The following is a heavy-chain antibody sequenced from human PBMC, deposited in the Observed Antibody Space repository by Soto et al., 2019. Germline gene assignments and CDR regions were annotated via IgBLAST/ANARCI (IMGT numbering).Heavy chain of an antibody. Sequence: GGSLRLSCAASGFTFSSYAVSWVRQAPGKGPEWISSISGSGSTIYYADSVKGRFTISRDNSKNTLYLQMSSLRAEDTAVYYCAKVFYYYDSSGYYYFDYWGQGTLVTISS. D-gene: IGHD3-22*01. V-gene: IGHV3-23*01. CDR3: AKVFYYYDSSGYYYFDY. J-gene: IGHJ4*02. CDR1: GFTFSSYA. CDR2: ISGSGSTI.